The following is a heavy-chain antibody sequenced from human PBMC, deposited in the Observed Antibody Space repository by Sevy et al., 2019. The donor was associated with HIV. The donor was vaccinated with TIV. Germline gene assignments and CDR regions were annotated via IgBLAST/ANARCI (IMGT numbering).Heavy chain of an antibody. D-gene: IGHD3-22*01. V-gene: IGHV3-30*04. CDR2: ISYDGSNK. Sequence: GGSLRLSCAASGFTFSSYAMHWVRRAPGKGLEWVAVISYDGSNKYYADSVKGRFTISRDNSKNTLYLQMNSLRAEDTAVYYCARDSPDSSGYYGWFDPWGQGTLVTVSS. J-gene: IGHJ5*02. CDR1: GFTFSSYA. CDR3: ARDSPDSSGYYGWFDP.